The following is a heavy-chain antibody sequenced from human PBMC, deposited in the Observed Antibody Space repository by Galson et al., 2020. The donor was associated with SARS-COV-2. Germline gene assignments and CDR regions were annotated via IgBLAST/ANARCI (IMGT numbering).Heavy chain of an antibody. Sequence: SLKISCAASGFTFDDYAMHWVRQAPGKGLEWVSGISWNSGSIGYADSVKGRFTISRDNAKNSLYLQMNSLRAEDTALYYCAKDENPYSSAMDYWGQGTLVTVSS. CDR3: AKDENPYSSAMDY. J-gene: IGHJ4*02. CDR2: ISWNSGSI. CDR1: GFTFDDYA. D-gene: IGHD6-19*01. V-gene: IGHV3-9*01.